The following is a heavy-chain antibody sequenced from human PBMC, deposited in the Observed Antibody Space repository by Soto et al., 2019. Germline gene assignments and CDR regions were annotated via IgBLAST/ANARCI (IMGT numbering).Heavy chain of an antibody. D-gene: IGHD3-10*01. V-gene: IGHV1-18*01. CDR2: ISTDNTHR. CDR3: ARDRPGISVIRAVKTYNYFDP. J-gene: IGHJ5*02. CDR1: GYNVLTYG. Sequence: ASVKVSCKASGYNVLTYGISWLRQAPGRGLEWMGWISTDNTHRNYAQNFQERVTMTTDTSTNTAYMELRSLRSDDTAIYYCARDRPGISVIRAVKTYNYFDPWGQGTLVTVS.